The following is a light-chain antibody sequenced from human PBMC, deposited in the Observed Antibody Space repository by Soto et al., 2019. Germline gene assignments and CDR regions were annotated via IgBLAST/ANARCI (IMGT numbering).Light chain of an antibody. CDR3: QQSYSTPRGT. CDR1: QSISSY. V-gene: IGKV1-39*01. CDR2: AAS. J-gene: IGKJ1*01. Sequence: DIQMTQSPSSLSASVGDRVTITCRASQSISSYLNWYQQKPGKAPKLLIYAASSLQSGVPSRFSGNGSGTDFTLTISSLQPEDFATYYCQQSYSTPRGTFGQGTKVEIK.